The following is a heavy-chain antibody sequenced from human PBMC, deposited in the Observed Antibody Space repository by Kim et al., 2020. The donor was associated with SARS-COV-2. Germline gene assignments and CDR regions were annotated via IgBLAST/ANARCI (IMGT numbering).Heavy chain of an antibody. CDR2: IYYSGST. CDR1: GGSISSSSYY. Sequence: SETLSLTCTVSGGSISSSSYYWGWIRQPPGKGLEWIGSIYYSGSTYYNPSLKSRVTISVDTSKNQFSLKLSSVTAADTAVYYCARHSYYDIVYWGQGTLVTVSS. CDR3: ARHSYYDIVY. D-gene: IGHD3-9*01. J-gene: IGHJ4*02. V-gene: IGHV4-39*01.